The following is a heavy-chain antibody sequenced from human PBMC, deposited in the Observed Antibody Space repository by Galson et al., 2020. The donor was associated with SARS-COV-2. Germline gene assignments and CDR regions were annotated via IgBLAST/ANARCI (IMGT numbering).Heavy chain of an antibody. Sequence: GGSLRLSCAASGLTFGRYAMGWVRQAPGKGLEWVSAISGSGGGTYYADSVKGRFAISRDNSKNTLYLQMNSLRAEDTAVYYCAKDQGGDYGDQFDYGGQGTLVTVAS. CDR3: AKDQGGDYGDQFDY. V-gene: IGHV3-23*01. CDR1: GLTFGRYA. J-gene: IGHJ4*02. CDR2: ISGSGGGT. D-gene: IGHD4-17*01.